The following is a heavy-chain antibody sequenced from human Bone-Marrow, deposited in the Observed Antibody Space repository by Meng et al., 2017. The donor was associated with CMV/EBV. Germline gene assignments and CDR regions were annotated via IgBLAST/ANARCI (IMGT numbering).Heavy chain of an antibody. CDR1: GFPFGSHS. D-gene: IGHD3-10*01. CDR2: ISYNGNNI. Sequence: GESLKISCAASGFPFGSHSMHWVRQAPGKGLEWVAVISYNGNNIDYADSVKGRFTISRGNSKNTLYLQMNSLRAEDTAVYYCARGLRGGFDYWGQGTLVTVSS. CDR3: ARGLRGGFDY. V-gene: IGHV3-30*04. J-gene: IGHJ4*02.